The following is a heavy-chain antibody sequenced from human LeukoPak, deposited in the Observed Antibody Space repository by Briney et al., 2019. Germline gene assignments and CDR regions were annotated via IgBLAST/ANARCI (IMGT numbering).Heavy chain of an antibody. CDR1: GGSISSYY. CDR3: ARHGLTPNWLDP. CDR2: IYYSGST. J-gene: IGHJ5*02. V-gene: IGHV4-59*08. Sequence: PSETLSLTCTVSGGSISSYYWSWIRQPPGKGLEWIGYIYYSGSTNYNPSLKSRVTISVDTSKNQFSLKLSSVTAADTAVYYCARHGLTPNWLDPWGQGTLVTVSS. D-gene: IGHD4-23*01.